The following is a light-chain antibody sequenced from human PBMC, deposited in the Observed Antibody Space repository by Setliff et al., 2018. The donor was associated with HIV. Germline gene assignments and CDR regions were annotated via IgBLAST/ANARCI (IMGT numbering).Light chain of an antibody. CDR2: DVS. Sequence: QSVLTQPASVSGPPGQSITISCTGTSSDVGGYNYVSWYQQHPGKAPKLMIYDVSKRPSGVSNRFSGSKSGNTASLTISGLQAEDEADYYCSSYTSSSTRVFGTGTKVTVL. J-gene: IGLJ1*01. CDR3: SSYTSSSTRV. CDR1: SSDVGGYNY. V-gene: IGLV2-14*01.